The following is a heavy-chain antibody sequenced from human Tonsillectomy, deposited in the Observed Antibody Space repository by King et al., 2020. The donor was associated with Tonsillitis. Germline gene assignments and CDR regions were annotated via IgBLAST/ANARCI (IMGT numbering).Heavy chain of an antibody. CDR3: ARNYDSSGNYYYYGMDG. CDR1: GFTFSNFG. J-gene: IGHJ6*02. D-gene: IGHD3-22*01. CDR2: IWYDGSKK. Sequence: HVQLVESGGGVVQPGRSLRVSCAASGFTFSNFGMHWVRQAPGKGLEWVAVIWYDGSKKYYADSVKGRFTISRDNSKNTLYLQMNSLRAEDTAVYYCARNYDSSGNYYYYGMDGWGQGTTVIVSS. V-gene: IGHV3-33*01.